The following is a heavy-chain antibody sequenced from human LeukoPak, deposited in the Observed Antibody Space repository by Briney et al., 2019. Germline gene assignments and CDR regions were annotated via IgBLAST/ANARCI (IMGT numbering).Heavy chain of an antibody. CDR2: ISDIGAST. D-gene: IGHD1-1*01. Sequence: GGSLRLSCAPPGFIFSNYAMSWVRQAPGKGLEWVSDISDIGASTNYVGSVKGRFTISRDNSKNMLYMQMNSLRAEDTALYYCARKGNGALDIWGQGTMVTVSS. V-gene: IGHV3-23*01. J-gene: IGHJ3*02. CDR1: GFIFSNYA. CDR3: ARKGNGALDI.